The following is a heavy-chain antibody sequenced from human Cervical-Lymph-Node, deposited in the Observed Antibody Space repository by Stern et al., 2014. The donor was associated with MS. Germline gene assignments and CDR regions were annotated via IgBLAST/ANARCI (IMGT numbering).Heavy chain of an antibody. J-gene: IGHJ4*02. CDR3: ARLSTNANYYTDY. CDR2: IIPMFGTP. Sequence: QMQLVQSGTEVKKLGSSVKVSCKATGGSFSDYAINWVRQAPGQGLEWMGGIIPMFGTPNYAQKFQGKVTITADESTTTTYLELNSLRSDDTAVYYCARLSTNANYYTDYWGQGTLVAVSS. CDR1: GGSFSDYA. V-gene: IGHV1-69*01. D-gene: IGHD3-22*01.